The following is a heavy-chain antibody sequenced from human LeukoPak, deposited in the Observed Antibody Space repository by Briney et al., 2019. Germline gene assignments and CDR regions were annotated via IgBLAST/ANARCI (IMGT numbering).Heavy chain of an antibody. V-gene: IGHV1-46*01. Sequence: ASVKVSCKASGYTFTSYDINWVRQAPGQGLEWMGIINPSGGSTSYAQKFQGRVTMTRDTSTSTVYMELSSLRSEDTAVYYCARSTDEGNWFDPWGQGTLVTVSS. CDR1: GYTFTSYD. D-gene: IGHD5-24*01. J-gene: IGHJ5*02. CDR3: ARSTDEGNWFDP. CDR2: INPSGGST.